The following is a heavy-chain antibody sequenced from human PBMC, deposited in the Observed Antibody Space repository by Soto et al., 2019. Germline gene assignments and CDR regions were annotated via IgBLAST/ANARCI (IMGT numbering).Heavy chain of an antibody. D-gene: IGHD2-2*01. Sequence: QVQLVQSGAELKKPGSSVKVSCKASGFTFSSYAISWVRQAPGQGLEWMGGIIAISGTANYAQKFQGRVTITADESTSTAYMELSSLRSEDTAAYYCARSQGSSTSLEIYYYYYYGMDVWGQGTTVTVSS. CDR1: GFTFSSYA. J-gene: IGHJ6*02. CDR2: IIAISGTA. CDR3: ARSQGSSTSLEIYYYYYYGMDV. V-gene: IGHV1-69*01.